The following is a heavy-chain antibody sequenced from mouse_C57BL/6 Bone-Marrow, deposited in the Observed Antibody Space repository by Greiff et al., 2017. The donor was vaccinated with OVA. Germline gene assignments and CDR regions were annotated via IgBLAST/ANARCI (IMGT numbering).Heavy chain of an antibody. Sequence: VQLQQSGAELVRPGTSVKVSCKASGYAFTNYLIEWVKQRPGQGLEWIGVINPGSGGTNYNEKFKGKATLTADKSSSTAYMQLSSLTSEDSAVYFCAREVYYYGRGGYFDVWGTGTTVTVSS. J-gene: IGHJ1*03. CDR2: INPGSGGT. CDR1: GYAFTNYL. D-gene: IGHD1-1*01. CDR3: AREVYYYGRGGYFDV. V-gene: IGHV1-54*01.